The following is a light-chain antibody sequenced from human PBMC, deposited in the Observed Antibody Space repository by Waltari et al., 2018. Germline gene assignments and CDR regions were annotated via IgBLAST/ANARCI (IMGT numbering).Light chain of an antibody. V-gene: IGLV2-14*01. CDR1: SSDVGGYNY. CDR3: SSYTNTNGPYV. CDR2: EVT. Sequence: QSALAQPASVSGSPGQSITISCTGTSSDVGGYNYVSWYQQHPGKAPKLLIYEVTNRPAGVSGRFSGSKSGNTASLTISGLQVEDDCDYYCSSYTNTNGPYVFGSGTKVTV. J-gene: IGLJ1*01.